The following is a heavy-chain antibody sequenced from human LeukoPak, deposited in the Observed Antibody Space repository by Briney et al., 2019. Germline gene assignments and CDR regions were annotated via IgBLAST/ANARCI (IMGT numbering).Heavy chain of an antibody. V-gene: IGHV4-34*01. CDR2: ISHSGGA. CDR3: ARLTWDLPPGGLYYNDYIDV. CDR1: GGSLSGYY. Sequence: PSETLSLTCAVYGGSLSGYYWTWVRQPPGKGLEWIWEISHSGGANYSPSLKSRVTISLDTSKNQFSLRLTSVTAADTAVYYFARLTWDLPPGGLYYNDYIDVWDKGATVTVSS. D-gene: IGHD1-26*01. J-gene: IGHJ6*03.